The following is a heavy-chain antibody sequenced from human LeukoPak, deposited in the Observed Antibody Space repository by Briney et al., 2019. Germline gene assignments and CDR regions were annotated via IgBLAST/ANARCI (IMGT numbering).Heavy chain of an antibody. D-gene: IGHD6-13*01. J-gene: IGHJ4*02. Sequence: SETLSLTCTVSGGSISSYYWSWIRQPPGKGLEWIGYIYYSGSTNYNPSLKSRVTISVDTSKNQFSLKLSSVTAADTAAYYCARAKVAARFDYWGQGTLVTVSS. CDR3: ARAKVAARFDY. CDR2: IYYSGST. CDR1: GGSISSYY. V-gene: IGHV4-59*01.